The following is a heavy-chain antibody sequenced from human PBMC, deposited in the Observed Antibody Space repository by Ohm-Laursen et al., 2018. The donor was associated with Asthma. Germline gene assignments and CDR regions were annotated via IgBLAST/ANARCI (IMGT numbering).Heavy chain of an antibody. CDR3: ARDSSRYCSGGSCYWAFDY. V-gene: IGHV4-31*03. D-gene: IGHD2-15*01. CDR1: GGSISSGGYY. J-gene: IGHJ4*02. Sequence: SDTLSLTCTVSGGSISSGGYYWSWIRQHPGKGLEWIGYIYYSGSTYYNPSLKSRVTISVDTSKNQFSLKLSSVTAADTAVYYCARDSSRYCSGGSCYWAFDYWGQGTLVTVSS. CDR2: IYYSGST.